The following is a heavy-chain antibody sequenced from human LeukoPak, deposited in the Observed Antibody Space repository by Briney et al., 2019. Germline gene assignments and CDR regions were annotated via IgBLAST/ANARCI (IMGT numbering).Heavy chain of an antibody. CDR3: ARVPGAAGLVDY. J-gene: IGHJ4*02. Sequence: GGSLRLSCAASGITVSTNYMSWVRQAPGKGLEWVSIIYSGGATYYADSVKGRFTISRENSKNTLWLQMNSLRAEDTAVYYCARVPGAAGLVDYWGQGTLVTVSS. CDR1: GITVSTNY. V-gene: IGHV3-66*01. D-gene: IGHD6-13*01. CDR2: IYSGGAT.